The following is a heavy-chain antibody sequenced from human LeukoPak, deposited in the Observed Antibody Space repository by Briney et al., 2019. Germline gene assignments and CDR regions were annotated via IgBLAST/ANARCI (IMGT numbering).Heavy chain of an antibody. Sequence: GGSLRLSCAASGFTLSNVFMSWVSQAPGKGLEWIGRIKSKADSGTVDYAAPVKGRFTISRDDSKNTVDLQMNSLNIEDTGVYYCTTKVIGLPDYWGQGTLVTVSS. CDR1: GFTLSNVF. CDR3: TTKVIGLPDY. CDR2: IKSKADSGTV. J-gene: IGHJ4*02. D-gene: IGHD2-21*01. V-gene: IGHV3-15*01.